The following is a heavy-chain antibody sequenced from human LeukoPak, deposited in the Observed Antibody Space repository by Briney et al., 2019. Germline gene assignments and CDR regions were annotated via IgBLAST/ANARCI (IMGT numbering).Heavy chain of an antibody. J-gene: IGHJ3*02. D-gene: IGHD5-24*01. CDR2: VYSGDNT. Sequence: GGSLRLSCAASGFTVSDNYVSWVRQAPGKGLEWVSVVYSGDNTYYADSVKGRFTISRENSKNTLYLHMNSLRAEDTAMYYCAKKRDAFDIWGQGTVVAVSS. CDR3: AKKRDAFDI. V-gene: IGHV3-53*01. CDR1: GFTVSDNY.